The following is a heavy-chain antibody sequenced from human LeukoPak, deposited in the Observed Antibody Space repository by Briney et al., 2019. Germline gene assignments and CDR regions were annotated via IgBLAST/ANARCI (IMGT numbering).Heavy chain of an antibody. CDR2: IHTSGST. CDR3: ARSLPYYDILTGYRYWYFDL. CDR1: GGSISSGSYY. J-gene: IGHJ2*01. V-gene: IGHV4-61*02. Sequence: SQTLSLTCTVSGGSISSGSYYWSWIRQPAGKGLEWIGRIHTSGSTNYNPSLKSRVTISVDTSKNQFSLKLSSVTAADTAVYYCARSLPYYDILTGYRYWYFDLWGRGTLVTVSS. D-gene: IGHD3-9*01.